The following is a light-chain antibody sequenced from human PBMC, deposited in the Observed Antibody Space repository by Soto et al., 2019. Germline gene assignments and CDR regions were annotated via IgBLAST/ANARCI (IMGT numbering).Light chain of an antibody. Sequence: DIQMTQSPSSLSASVGDRVTITCRASQTISSSLNWYQQRPGKAPNLLIYASSSLQSGVPPRFSGSGSVTDFTLTISSLQPEDFATYYCQQTYSTPFTVGQGTRLESK. CDR3: QQTYSTPFT. CDR1: QTISSS. CDR2: ASS. V-gene: IGKV1-39*01. J-gene: IGKJ5*01.